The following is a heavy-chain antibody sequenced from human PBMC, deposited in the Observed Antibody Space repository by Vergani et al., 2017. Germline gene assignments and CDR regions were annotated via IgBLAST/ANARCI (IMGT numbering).Heavy chain of an antibody. CDR1: GGTFSSYA. D-gene: IGHD6-13*01. CDR3: ARDATNIAAAGTYFDY. J-gene: IGHJ4*02. V-gene: IGHV1-69*01. CDR2: IIPIFGTA. Sequence: QVQLVQSGAEVKKPGSSVKVSCKASGGTFSSYAISWVRQAPGQGLEWMGGIIPIFGTANYAQKFQGRVTITADESTGTAYMELSSLRSEDTAVYYCARDATNIAAAGTYFDYWGQGTLVTVSS.